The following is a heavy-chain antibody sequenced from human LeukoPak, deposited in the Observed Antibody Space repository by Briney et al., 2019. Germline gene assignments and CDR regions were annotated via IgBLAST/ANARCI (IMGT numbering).Heavy chain of an antibody. CDR3: ARRVGYSYGLNWFDP. CDR1: GGSISSYY. Sequence: SETLSLTCTVSGGSISSYYWSWIRQPPGKGLEWIGYIYYSGSTNYNPSLKSRVTISVDTSKNQFSLKLSSVTAADTAVYYCARRVGYSYGLNWFDPWGQGTLVTVS. D-gene: IGHD5-18*01. CDR2: IYYSGST. J-gene: IGHJ5*02. V-gene: IGHV4-59*08.